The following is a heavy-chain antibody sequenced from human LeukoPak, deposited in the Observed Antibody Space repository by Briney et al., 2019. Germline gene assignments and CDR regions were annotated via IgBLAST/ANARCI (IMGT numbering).Heavy chain of an antibody. J-gene: IGHJ3*01. CDR3: ARSNWEKTGGGFDV. D-gene: IGHD1-1*01. Sequence: ASVKVSCKASGYTFTSYGINWVRQAPGQGLEWMGWISPYNGDTKYAHEVQGRATVTTDTSTSTAYMELRSLRSDDTALYYCARSNWEKTGGGFDVWGQGTMVTVSS. V-gene: IGHV1-18*01. CDR1: GYTFTSYG. CDR2: ISPYNGDT.